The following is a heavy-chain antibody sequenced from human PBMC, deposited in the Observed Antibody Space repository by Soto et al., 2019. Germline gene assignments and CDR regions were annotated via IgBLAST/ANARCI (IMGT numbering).Heavy chain of an antibody. D-gene: IGHD3-10*01. J-gene: IGHJ6*02. CDR1: VFTFSSYD. CDR2: ISGSGGST. CDR3: AKTDPGGSGSYLWEYYLYYYGMAV. Sequence: PVGSLRLSCAASVFTFSSYDMNWVRQSPGKGLEWVSAISGSGGSTYYADSVKGRFTISRDNSKNTLYLQMNSLRAEDTAVYYCAKTDPGGSGSYLWEYYLYYYGMAVRGQGTTVTVYS. V-gene: IGHV3-23*01.